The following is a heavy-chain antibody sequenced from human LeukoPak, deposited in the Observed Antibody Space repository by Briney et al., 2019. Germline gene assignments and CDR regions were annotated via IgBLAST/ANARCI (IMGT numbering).Heavy chain of an antibody. V-gene: IGHV1-8*02. J-gene: IGHJ5*02. CDR1: GFMFTNFD. CDR2: MDPNTGHT. CDR3: VRDGEGVGISVNYWFDP. Sequence: ASVKVSCKASGFMFTNFDINWVRQASGLGLEWMGWMDPNTGHTGYAQRFQGGVTLTRDTATSTAYMELRGLRSDDTAVYYCVRDGEGVGISVNYWFDPWGQGTLVTVSS. D-gene: IGHD3-10*01.